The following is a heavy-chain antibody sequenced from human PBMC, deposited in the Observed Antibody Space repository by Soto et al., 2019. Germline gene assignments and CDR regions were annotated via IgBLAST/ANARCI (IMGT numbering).Heavy chain of an antibody. CDR3: ARVAVDKSMIYWLDP. V-gene: IGHV1-69*06. CDR2: IIPMFGTA. D-gene: IGHD3-22*01. CDR1: RFPFCSYA. Sequence: GASVKFYCKASRFPFCSYAISWVRQAPGQGLEWIGGIIPMFGTANYAQKFKGIVTITADNSTSTACMELSSLRSEDTAVYYCARVAVDKSMIYWLDPWGQGALVTVSS. J-gene: IGHJ5*02.